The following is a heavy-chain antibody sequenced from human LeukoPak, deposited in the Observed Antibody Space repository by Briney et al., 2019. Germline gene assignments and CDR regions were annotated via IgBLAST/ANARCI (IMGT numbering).Heavy chain of an antibody. CDR2: IYTSGTT. CDR1: GGSISSGSHY. D-gene: IGHD1-14*01. V-gene: IGHV4-61*02. Sequence: PSQTLSLTCTVSGGSISSGSHYWSWIRQPAGKGLEWIGRIYTSGTTNYNPSLKSRVTISVDTSKNQFSLKLSSVTAADTAVYYCARDNRGGFGNYYYYYYMDVWGKGTTVTVSS. J-gene: IGHJ6*03. CDR3: ARDNRGGFGNYYYYYYMDV.